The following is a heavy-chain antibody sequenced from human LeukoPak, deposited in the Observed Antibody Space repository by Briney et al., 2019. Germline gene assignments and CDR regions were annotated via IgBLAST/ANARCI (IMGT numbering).Heavy chain of an antibody. Sequence: PSETLSLTCTVSGDSMSSYYWSWIRQPPGKGLEWIAYISYSGSTKYNPSLQNRVTISIDTSKDQFSLKLSSVTAADTAVYYCARATVTTHYYYYYYMDVWGKGTTVTISS. D-gene: IGHD4-17*01. CDR3: ARATVTTHYYYYYYMDV. V-gene: IGHV4-59*08. CDR1: GDSMSSYY. J-gene: IGHJ6*03. CDR2: ISYSGST.